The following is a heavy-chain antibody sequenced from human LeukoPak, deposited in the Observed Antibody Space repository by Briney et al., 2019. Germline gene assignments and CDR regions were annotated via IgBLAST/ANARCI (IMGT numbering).Heavy chain of an antibody. Sequence: GGSLRLSCVASGFTFSSYSMNWVRQAPGKGLEWVSSISSSSSYIYYADSVKGRFTISRDNAKNSLYLQMNSLRAEDTAIYYCATYRQVLLPFESWGQGTLVTVSS. D-gene: IGHD2-8*02. CDR3: ATYRQVLLPFES. CDR1: GFTFSSYS. J-gene: IGHJ4*02. V-gene: IGHV3-21*04. CDR2: ISSSSSYI.